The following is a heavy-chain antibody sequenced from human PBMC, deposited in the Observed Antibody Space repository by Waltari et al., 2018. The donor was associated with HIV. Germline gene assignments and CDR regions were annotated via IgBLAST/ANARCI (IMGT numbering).Heavy chain of an antibody. CDR2: IDWDDDK. CDR1: GFSLSTSGMC. Sequence: QVTLRESGPALVKPTQTLTLTCTFSGFSLSTSGMCVSWIRQPPGKALEWLALIDWDDDKYYSTSLKTRLTISKDTSKNQVVLTMTNMDSVDTATYYCARILQLELGGYYYGMDVWGQGTTVTVSS. V-gene: IGHV2-70*01. D-gene: IGHD3-16*01. J-gene: IGHJ6*02. CDR3: ARILQLELGGYYYGMDV.